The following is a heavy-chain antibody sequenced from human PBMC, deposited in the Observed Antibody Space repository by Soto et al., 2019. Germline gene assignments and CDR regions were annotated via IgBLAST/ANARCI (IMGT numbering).Heavy chain of an antibody. Sequence: QVQLVESGGGVVQPGRSLRLSCAASGFTFSSYAMHWVRQAPGKGLEWVAVISYDGSNKYYADSVKGRFTISRDNSKNTLYLQMNSLRAEDTAVYYCAGEWYCTNGVCYSENWFDPWGQGTLVTVSS. CDR1: GFTFSSYA. D-gene: IGHD2-8*01. CDR3: AGEWYCTNGVCYSENWFDP. V-gene: IGHV3-30-3*01. CDR2: ISYDGSNK. J-gene: IGHJ5*02.